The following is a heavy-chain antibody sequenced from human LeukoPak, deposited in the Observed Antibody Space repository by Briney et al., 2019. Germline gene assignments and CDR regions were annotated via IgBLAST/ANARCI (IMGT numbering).Heavy chain of an antibody. CDR1: GFTFSAFW. CDR2: IKPDGSDS. V-gene: IGHV3-7*01. J-gene: IGHJ4*02. D-gene: IGHD4-17*01. Sequence: GGSLRLSCAASGFTFSAFWMSWVRQGPGKGLEWVASIKPDGSDSHHVDSVMGRFTISRDNAKTLLYLQMNSLGAEDTAVYYCARLFGGVTTFDYWGQGALVTVSS. CDR3: ARLFGGVTTFDY.